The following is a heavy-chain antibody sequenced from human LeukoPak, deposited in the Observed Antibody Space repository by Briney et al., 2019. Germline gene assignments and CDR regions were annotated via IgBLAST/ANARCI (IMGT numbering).Heavy chain of an antibody. Sequence: SESLSLTCTVSGGSISSYFGSWIRQPAGKGLEWIGRIYASGITNSNPSLKSRVTMSLDTSKNQFSLNLTSVTAADTAVYSCARETADLGRSLDSWGQGALVTVSS. D-gene: IGHD1-26*01. CDR1: GGSISSYF. CDR3: ARETADLGRSLDS. CDR2: IYASGIT. J-gene: IGHJ4*02. V-gene: IGHV4-4*07.